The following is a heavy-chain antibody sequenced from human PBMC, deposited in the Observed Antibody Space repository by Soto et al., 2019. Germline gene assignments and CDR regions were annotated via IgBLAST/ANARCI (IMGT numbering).Heavy chain of an antibody. J-gene: IGHJ3*02. CDR2: ISHGGTT. D-gene: IGHD5-18*01. CDR3: ARDGGYRSGYVFEI. CDR1: GGSITSGGYY. V-gene: IGHV4-31*03. Sequence: QVQLQESGPGLVPPSQTLSLTCSVSGGSITSGGYYWSWIRQRPGKGLEFIGFISHGGTTYFIPSLRSRLDITTDTSKNQFSLKLTSVTAADTATYYCARDGGYRSGYVFEIWGRGTMVSVSS.